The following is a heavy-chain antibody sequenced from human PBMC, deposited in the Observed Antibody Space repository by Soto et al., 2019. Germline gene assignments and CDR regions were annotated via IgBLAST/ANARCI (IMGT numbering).Heavy chain of an antibody. CDR3: ARGVTRGSFPPFDL. CDR2: IWQDDRNK. CDR1: GFTLREFG. D-gene: IGHD5-18*01. Sequence: QVQVVESGGGVVQPGRSLRLSCVASGFTLREFGMHWIRQAPGKGLEWVAVIWQDDRNKYYADFAQGRFTVSRDNSKNTLYLQMNSLTADDTAVYYCARGVTRGSFPPFDLWGQGTLVTVSS. J-gene: IGHJ4*02. V-gene: IGHV3-33*01.